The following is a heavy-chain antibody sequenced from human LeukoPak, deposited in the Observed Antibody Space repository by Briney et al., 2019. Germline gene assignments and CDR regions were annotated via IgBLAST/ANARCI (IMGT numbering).Heavy chain of an antibody. CDR2: ISDTGVST. CDR3: AKDLRLVITHNWFDP. Sequence: GRSLRLSCAASGFTLSSYAMIWVSQAPGRGLEWVSVISDTGVSTFYADSVKGRFTISRDNSKNTLFLQMNSLRAEDTAVYYCAKDLRLVITHNWFDPWGQGTLVTVSS. J-gene: IGHJ5*02. CDR1: GFTLSSYA. V-gene: IGHV3-23*01. D-gene: IGHD3-9*01.